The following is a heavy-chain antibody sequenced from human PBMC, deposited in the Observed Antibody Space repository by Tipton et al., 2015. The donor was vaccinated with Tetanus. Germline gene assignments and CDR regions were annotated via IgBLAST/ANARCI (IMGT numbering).Heavy chain of an antibody. V-gene: IGHV5-51*01. D-gene: IGHD2-8*01. Sequence: QLVQSGGEVKKPGESLKISCKGSGYIFNNYWIGWVRQKPGKGLEWMGIIYPGDSDTRYSPSFQGQVTISVDKSMNTAYLQRSSLKASDTSMFYCARAHCTDGVCNFGFWGQGALVPVAS. J-gene: IGHJ4*02. CDR3: ARAHCTDGVCNFGF. CDR2: IYPGDSDT. CDR1: GYIFNNYW.